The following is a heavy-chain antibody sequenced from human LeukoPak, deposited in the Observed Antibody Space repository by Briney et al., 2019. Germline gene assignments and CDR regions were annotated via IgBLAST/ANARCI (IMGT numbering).Heavy chain of an antibody. V-gene: IGHV3-20*04. CDR2: INWNGGST. J-gene: IGHJ4*02. Sequence: PGGSLRLSCAASGFTFDDYGMSWVRQAPGKGLEWVSGINWNGGSTGYADSVKGRFTISRDNAKNSLYLQMNSLRAEDTALYYCAKWDTAMVEGGFDYWGQGTLVTVSS. CDR1: GFTFDDYG. CDR3: AKWDTAMVEGGFDY. D-gene: IGHD5-18*01.